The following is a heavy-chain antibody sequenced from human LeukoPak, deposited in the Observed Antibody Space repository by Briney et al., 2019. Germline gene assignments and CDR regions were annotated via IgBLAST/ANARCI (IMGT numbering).Heavy chain of an antibody. V-gene: IGHV4-59*01. D-gene: IGHD1-26*01. Sequence: SETLSLTCTVSGGSISSYYWNWIRQSPGKGLEWIGYGHYSGNTNYNPSLKSRVTFSVDTSKNQFSLNLNSVTAADTAVYYCARWGEATALRVHAFDIWGQGTMVTVSS. CDR1: GGSISSYY. CDR2: GHYSGNT. J-gene: IGHJ3*02. CDR3: ARWGEATALRVHAFDI.